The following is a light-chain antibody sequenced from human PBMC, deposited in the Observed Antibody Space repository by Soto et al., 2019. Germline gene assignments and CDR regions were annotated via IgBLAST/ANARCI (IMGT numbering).Light chain of an antibody. CDR2: DAC. Sequence: DIQVTQSPSSLSASEGDRDTITCRASQNISSFLTWYQQKPGKAPQLLISDACSLQSGVPSRFSGSGSGTHFTLTISSLQPEDIGTYYCQKSNSPPSFGGGTKVDIK. J-gene: IGKJ4*01. CDR3: QKSNSPPS. V-gene: IGKV1-39*01. CDR1: QNISSF.